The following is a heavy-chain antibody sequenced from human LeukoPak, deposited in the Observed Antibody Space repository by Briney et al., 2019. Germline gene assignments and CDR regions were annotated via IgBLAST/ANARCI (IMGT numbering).Heavy chain of an antibody. Sequence: ASVKVSCKASGYTFTSYYMHWVRQAPGQGLEWMGIINPGGGSTSYAQKFQGRVTMTRDTSTSTVYMELSSLRSEDTAVYYCARDRRGGQQLVREYFDYWGQGTLVTVSS. V-gene: IGHV1-46*01. D-gene: IGHD6-13*01. CDR2: INPGGGST. J-gene: IGHJ4*02. CDR3: ARDRRGGQQLVREYFDY. CDR1: GYTFTSYY.